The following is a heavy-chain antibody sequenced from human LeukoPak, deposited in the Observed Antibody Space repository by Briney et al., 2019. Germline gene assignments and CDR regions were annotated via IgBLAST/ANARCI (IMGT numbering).Heavy chain of an antibody. V-gene: IGHV3-21*01. CDR1: GFTFSSYS. Sequence: GGSLRLSCAASGFTFSSYSMNWVRQAPGKGVEWVSPISSSRSYIYYADSVKGRFTISRDNAKNSLYLQMNSLRAEDTAVYYCARAGPGIAAAGPHHFQHWGQGTLVTVSS. D-gene: IGHD6-13*01. J-gene: IGHJ1*01. CDR2: ISSSRSYI. CDR3: ARAGPGIAAAGPHHFQH.